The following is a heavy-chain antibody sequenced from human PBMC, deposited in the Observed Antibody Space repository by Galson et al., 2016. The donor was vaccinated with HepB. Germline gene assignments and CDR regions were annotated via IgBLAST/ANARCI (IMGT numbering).Heavy chain of an antibody. CDR1: GFTFSSYV. Sequence: SLRLSCAASGFTFSSYVMHWARQAPGKGQEYVSAISSNGGRTYYTNSVKGRFTISRDNSKNTLYLQMGSLRPEDMAVYYCARPRGYSSSWVDAFDIWGQGTMVTVSS. V-gene: IGHV3-64*01. CDR2: ISSNGGRT. J-gene: IGHJ3*02. CDR3: ARPRGYSSSWVDAFDI. D-gene: IGHD6-13*01.